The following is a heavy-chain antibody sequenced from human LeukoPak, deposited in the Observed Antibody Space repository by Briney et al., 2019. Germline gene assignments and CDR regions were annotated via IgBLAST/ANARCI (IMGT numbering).Heavy chain of an antibody. CDR2: ISSSSSYI. Sequence: GGSLRLSCAASGFTFSSYSMNWVRQAPGKGLEWVSSISSSSSYIYYADSVKGRFTISRDNAKNSLYLQMNSLRAEDTAVYYCARDGLAVAGLFDYWGQGTLVTVSS. J-gene: IGHJ4*02. D-gene: IGHD6-19*01. CDR1: GFTFSSYS. V-gene: IGHV3-21*01. CDR3: ARDGLAVAGLFDY.